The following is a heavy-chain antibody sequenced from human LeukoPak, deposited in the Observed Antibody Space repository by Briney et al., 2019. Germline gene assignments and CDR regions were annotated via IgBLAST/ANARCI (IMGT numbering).Heavy chain of an antibody. J-gene: IGHJ4*02. Sequence: PGGSLRLSCAASGFTFSSYAMGWVRQAPGKGLEWVSDNTASGGNTYYADSVKGRFTISRDNSKNTLYLQVNSLRAEDTAVYYCEKGNGYSYGRYYFDYWGQGTLVTVSS. V-gene: IGHV3-23*01. CDR3: EKGNGYSYGRYYFDY. CDR1: GFTFSSYA. D-gene: IGHD5-18*01. CDR2: NTASGGNT.